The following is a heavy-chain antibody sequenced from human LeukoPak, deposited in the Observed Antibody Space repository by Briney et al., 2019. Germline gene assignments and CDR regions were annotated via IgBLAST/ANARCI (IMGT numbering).Heavy chain of an antibody. V-gene: IGHV1-69*13. CDR1: GGTFISYA. Sequence: SVKVSCKASGGTFISYAISWVRQAPGQGLEWMGGIIPIFGTANYAQKFQGRVTITADESTSTAYMELSSLRSEDTAVYYCARDTGRGYSGYDPNFDYWGQGTLVTVSS. CDR2: IIPIFGTA. D-gene: IGHD5-12*01. CDR3: ARDTGRGYSGYDPNFDY. J-gene: IGHJ4*02.